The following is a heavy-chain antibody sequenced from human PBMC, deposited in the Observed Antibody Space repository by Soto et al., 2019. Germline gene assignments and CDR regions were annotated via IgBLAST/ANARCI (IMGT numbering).Heavy chain of an antibody. J-gene: IGHJ6*02. CDR2: IYSGGKT. CDR1: GLSVSTNF. V-gene: IGHV3-53*01. Sequence: PGGSLRLSCAASGLSVSTNFMSWVRQAPGKGLEWLAVIYSGGKTFYADSVKGRFTISKDNSKNTLSLQMNSLRAEDTAVYYCTRDAPGERPYYFYYYRMDAWGQGTTVTVSS. CDR3: TRDAPGERPYYFYYYRMDA.